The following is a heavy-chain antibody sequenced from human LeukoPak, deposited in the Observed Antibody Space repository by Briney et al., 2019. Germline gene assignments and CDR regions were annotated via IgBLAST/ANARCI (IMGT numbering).Heavy chain of an antibody. CDR3: ARDDGWEFGLDY. CDR1: GFTFSSYA. V-gene: IGHV3-7*01. CDR2: IKQDGSEK. Sequence: PGGSLRLSCAASGFTFSSYAMSWVRQAPGKGLEWVANIKQDGSEKYYVDSVKGRFTISRDNAKNSLYLQMNSLRAEDTAVYYCARDDGWEFGLDYWGQGTLVTVSS. D-gene: IGHD3-10*01. J-gene: IGHJ4*02.